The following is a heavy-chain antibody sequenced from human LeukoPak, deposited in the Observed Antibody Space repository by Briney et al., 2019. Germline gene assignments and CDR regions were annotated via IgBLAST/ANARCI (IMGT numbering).Heavy chain of an antibody. CDR3: ARRLTQYDCFDP. Sequence: SQTLSLTCAISGDIVSSNSAAWNWIRQSPSRGLEWLGRTYYRSTWYNDYAVSVRGRITVNPDTSKNQFSLHLNSVTPEDTAVYYCARRLTQYDCFDPWGQGILVTVSS. CDR2: TYYRSTWYN. V-gene: IGHV6-1*01. J-gene: IGHJ5*02. CDR1: GDIVSSNSAA. D-gene: IGHD2-2*01.